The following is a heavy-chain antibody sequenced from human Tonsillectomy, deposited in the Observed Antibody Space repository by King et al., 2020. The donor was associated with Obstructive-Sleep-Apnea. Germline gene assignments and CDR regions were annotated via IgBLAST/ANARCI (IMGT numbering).Heavy chain of an antibody. CDR3: ARGGASSFDL. CDR2: IDSDGSIA. Sequence: VQLVESGGGLIQPGGSLKLSCAASGFTFSYHWMHWFLQAPGKWLVWVSQIDSDGSIATYADAVRGRFTISSDNAKNTLYLQMNSLRAEDTAAYFCARGGASSFDLWGRGTMVTVSS. CDR1: GFTFSYHW. J-gene: IGHJ3*01. V-gene: IGHV3-74*01. D-gene: IGHD1-26*01.